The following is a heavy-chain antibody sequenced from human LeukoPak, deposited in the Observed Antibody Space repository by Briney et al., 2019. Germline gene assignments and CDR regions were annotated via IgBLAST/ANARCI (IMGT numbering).Heavy chain of an antibody. CDR2: ISGFGDST. CDR3: AKDGPAPIDNDF. Sequence: GGSLRLSCAASGFTFSNYAMSWVRQAPGKGLEWVSGISGFGDSTYHADSVRGRFTIFRDNSKNTLYLQMISLRAEDTAVYYCAKDGPAPIDNDFWGQGTLVTVSS. CDR1: GFTFSNYA. D-gene: IGHD2-2*02. J-gene: IGHJ4*02. V-gene: IGHV3-23*01.